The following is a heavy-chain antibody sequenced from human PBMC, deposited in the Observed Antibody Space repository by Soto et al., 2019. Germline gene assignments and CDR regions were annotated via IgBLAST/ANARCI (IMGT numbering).Heavy chain of an antibody. CDR1: GGSLSGNSYY. Sequence: QVQLQESGPGLVKPSETLSLTCTISGGSLSGNSYYGSWIRQPPGKGLEWIGYIYHSGSTHNNPSLESRVTISVDTSKNQFSPKLTSVTAADTAVYYCARASGRITIFGIVIAHYYYGMDVWGQGTTVTVSS. V-gene: IGHV4-61*01. J-gene: IGHJ6*02. CDR3: ARASGRITIFGIVIAHYYYGMDV. D-gene: IGHD3-3*01. CDR2: IYHSGST.